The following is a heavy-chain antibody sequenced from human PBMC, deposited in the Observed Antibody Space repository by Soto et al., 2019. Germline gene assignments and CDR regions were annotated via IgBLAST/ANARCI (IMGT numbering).Heavy chain of an antibody. J-gene: IGHJ4*02. CDR1: GGSISSYY. V-gene: IGHV4-59*08. CDR3: ARYYGGYSDY. D-gene: IGHD3-10*01. CDR2: IYYSGST. Sequence: PSETLSLTCTVSGGSISSYYWSWIRQPPGRGLEWIGYIYYSGSTNSNPSLKSRVTISVDTSKNQFSLKLSSVTAADTAVYYCARYYGGYSDYWGQGTLVTVSS.